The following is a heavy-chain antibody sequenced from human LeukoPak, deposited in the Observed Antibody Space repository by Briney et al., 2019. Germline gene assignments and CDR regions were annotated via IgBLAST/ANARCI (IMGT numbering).Heavy chain of an antibody. D-gene: IGHD6-19*01. CDR1: GFTFSSYA. V-gene: IGHV3-30*04. Sequence: PGGSLRLSCAASGFTFSSYAMHWVRQAPGKGLEWVAVISYDGSNKYYADSVKGRFTISRDNSKNTLYLQMNSLRAEDTAVYYCARDKYSSGWWFDYWGQGTLVTVSS. CDR3: ARDKYSSGWWFDY. J-gene: IGHJ4*02. CDR2: ISYDGSNK.